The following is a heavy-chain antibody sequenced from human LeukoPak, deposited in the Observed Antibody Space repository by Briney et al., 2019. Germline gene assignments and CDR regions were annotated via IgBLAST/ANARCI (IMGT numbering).Heavy chain of an antibody. Sequence: PGGSLRLSCAASGFTFSSYAMNWVRQAPGKGLEWVSHISSSGNTIYYTDSVKGRFTISRDNSKNSLYLQMNSLKAEDTAIYYCARTVARIGYWGQGTLVAVSS. D-gene: IGHD4-23*01. J-gene: IGHJ4*02. CDR1: GFTFSSYA. V-gene: IGHV3-48*03. CDR2: ISSSGNTI. CDR3: ARTVARIGY.